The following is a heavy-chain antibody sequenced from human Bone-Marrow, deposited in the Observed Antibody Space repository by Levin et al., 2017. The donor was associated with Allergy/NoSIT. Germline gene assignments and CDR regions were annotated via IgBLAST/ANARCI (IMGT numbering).Heavy chain of an antibody. J-gene: IGHJ6*03. Sequence: GASVKVSCKASGYNLASFGIGWVRQAPGQGLEWMGWISGYNGDTNYAQKFQGRLTMTTDTSTSTAYMELRSLRPDDTAVYYCARDYGYTRGYYMDFWGNGTTVTVSS. CDR1: GYNLASFG. CDR3: ARDYGYTRGYYMDF. D-gene: IGHD5-24*01. V-gene: IGHV1-18*01. CDR2: ISGYNGDT.